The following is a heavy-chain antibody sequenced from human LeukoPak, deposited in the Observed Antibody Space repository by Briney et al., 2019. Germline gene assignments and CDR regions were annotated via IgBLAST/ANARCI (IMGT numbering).Heavy chain of an antibody. V-gene: IGHV1-69*04. CDR1: GGTFSSYA. J-gene: IGHJ3*02. Sequence: ASVKVSCKASGGTFSSYAISWVRQAPGQGLEWMGRIIPILGIANYAQKFQGRVTITADKSTSTAYMELSSLRSEDTAAYYCARGIAVAVNAFDIWGQGTMVTVSS. CDR2: IIPILGIA. D-gene: IGHD6-19*01. CDR3: ARGIAVAVNAFDI.